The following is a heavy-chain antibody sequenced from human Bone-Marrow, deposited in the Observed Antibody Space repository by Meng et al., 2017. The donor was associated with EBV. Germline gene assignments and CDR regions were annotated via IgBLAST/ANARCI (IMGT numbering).Heavy chain of an antibody. D-gene: IGHD5-18*01. CDR2: IYYSGST. V-gene: IGHV4-61*01. J-gene: IGHJ4*02. CDR1: GGSVSSGSHY. Sequence: QVQLQESGPGLVKPWGXLSLTCTVPGGSVSSGSHYWSWIRQPPGKGLEWIGYIYYSGSTNYNPSLKSRVSISVDMSKNQFSLKLSSVTAADTAVYYCARADVDTSMVNPKLSFDYWGQGTLVTVSS. CDR3: ARADVDTSMVNPKLSFDY.